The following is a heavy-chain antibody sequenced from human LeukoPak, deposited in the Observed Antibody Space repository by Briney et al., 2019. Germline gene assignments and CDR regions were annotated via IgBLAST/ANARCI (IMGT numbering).Heavy chain of an antibody. V-gene: IGHV3-30*02. D-gene: IGHD3-22*01. CDR2: IWFDGSNK. Sequence: GGSLRLSCAASGFIFSNDAMHWVRQAPGKGLEWVAFIWFDGSNKHYADSVKGRFTISRDNSEDTLYLQMNSLRAEDTAVYYCAKTMIVVVIDSPFDYWGQGTLVTVSS. CDR1: GFIFSNDA. CDR3: AKTMIVVVIDSPFDY. J-gene: IGHJ4*02.